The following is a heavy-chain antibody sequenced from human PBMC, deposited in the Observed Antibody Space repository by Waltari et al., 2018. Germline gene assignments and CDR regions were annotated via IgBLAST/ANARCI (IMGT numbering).Heavy chain of an antibody. Sequence: EVQLVESGGGVMKPGGSLRLSCAASECDSHDSTLHWVRQRPGKGLEGVSLMTGDGRSTFYADSVKGRFTISRDNSRNSLYLQMDSLRTEDTALYYCARDPTQGRAYFDNWGQGTPVTVSS. V-gene: IGHV3-43*01. CDR2: MTGDGRST. CDR3: ARDPTQGRAYFDN. J-gene: IGHJ4*02. CDR1: ECDSHDST.